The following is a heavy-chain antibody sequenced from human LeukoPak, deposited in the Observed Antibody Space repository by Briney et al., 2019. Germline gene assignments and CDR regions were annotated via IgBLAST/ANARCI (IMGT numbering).Heavy chain of an antibody. V-gene: IGHV1-46*01. D-gene: IGHD3-22*01. Sequence: ASVKVSCKASGYTFTSYYMHWVRQAPGQGLEWMGLINPSGGSTSYAQKFQGRVTMTRDTSTSTVYMELSRLRSDDTAVYYCARDYDSSGYYLYYYCGMDVWGQGTTVTVSS. CDR2: INPSGGST. CDR1: GYTFTSYY. J-gene: IGHJ6*02. CDR3: ARDYDSSGYYLYYYCGMDV.